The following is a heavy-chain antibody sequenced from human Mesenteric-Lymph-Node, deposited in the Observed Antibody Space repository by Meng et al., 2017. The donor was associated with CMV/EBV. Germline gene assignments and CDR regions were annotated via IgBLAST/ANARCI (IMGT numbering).Heavy chain of an antibody. J-gene: IGHJ4*02. V-gene: IGHV4-59*04. Sequence: GSLRLSCTVSGGSISSYYWSWIRQPPGKGLEWIGYIYYSGSTYYNPSLKSRVTISVDTSKNQFSLKLSSVTAADTAVYYCARKPRYCSSTSCYYFDYWGQGTLVTVSS. D-gene: IGHD2-2*01. CDR1: GGSISSYY. CDR2: IYYSGST. CDR3: ARKPRYCSSTSCYYFDY.